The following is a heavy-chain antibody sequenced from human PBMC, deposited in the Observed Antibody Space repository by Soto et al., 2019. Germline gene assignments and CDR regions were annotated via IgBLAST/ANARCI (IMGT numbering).Heavy chain of an antibody. CDR2: IYYSGST. Sequence: SETLALTCTVSGGSISSSSYYWGWIRQPPGKGLEWIGSIYYSGSTYYNPSLKSRVTISVDTSKNQFSLKLSSVTAADTAVYYCARSGGPWDYDSSGYYAFDIWGQGTMVT. V-gene: IGHV4-39*01. J-gene: IGHJ3*02. D-gene: IGHD3-22*01. CDR3: ARSGGPWDYDSSGYYAFDI. CDR1: GGSISSSSYY.